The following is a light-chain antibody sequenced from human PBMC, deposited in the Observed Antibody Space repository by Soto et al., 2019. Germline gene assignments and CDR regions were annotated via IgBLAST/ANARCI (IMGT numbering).Light chain of an antibody. CDR1: QSVSSY. Sequence: EIVLTQSPATLSLSPGERATLSCRASQSVSSYLAWYQQKPGQAPRLLIYDASNRATGIPARFSGSGSGTDFTLTLSSLEPEDFAVSYCQQRSNWPLTFGGGTKVEIK. CDR2: DAS. CDR3: QQRSNWPLT. V-gene: IGKV3-11*01. J-gene: IGKJ4*01.